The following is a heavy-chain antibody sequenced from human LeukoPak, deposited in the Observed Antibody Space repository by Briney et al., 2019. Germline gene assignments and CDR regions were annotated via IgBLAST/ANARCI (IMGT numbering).Heavy chain of an antibody. CDR2: ISYDGSNK. Sequence: GGSLRLSCAASGFTFSSYGMHWVRQAPGKGLEWVAVISYDGSNKYYADSVKGRFTISRDNSKNTLYLQMNSLRAEDTAVYYCAKEGDYGSGSYIGYWGQGTLVTVSS. V-gene: IGHV3-30*18. CDR1: GFTFSSYG. J-gene: IGHJ4*02. CDR3: AKEGDYGSGSYIGY. D-gene: IGHD3-10*01.